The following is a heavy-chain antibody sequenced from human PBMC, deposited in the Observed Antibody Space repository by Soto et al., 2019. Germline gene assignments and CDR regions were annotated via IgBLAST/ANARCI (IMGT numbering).Heavy chain of an antibody. CDR2: ISGSADRT. CDR3: ATAVVVGAWFEH. D-gene: IGHD2-15*01. V-gene: IGHV3-23*01. Sequence: XGSLRLSFAASGFTFITYAMTWVRQAPGKGLDRVAAISGSADRTYYADSVKGRFTISRDNSKDTLYLQMNSLRADDTAVYYCATAVVVGAWFEHWGQGTLVTVSS. CDR1: GFTFITYA. J-gene: IGHJ1*01.